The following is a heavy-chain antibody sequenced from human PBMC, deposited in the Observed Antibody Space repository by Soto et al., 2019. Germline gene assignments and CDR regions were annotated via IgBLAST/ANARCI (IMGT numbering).Heavy chain of an antibody. D-gene: IGHD2-21*02. V-gene: IGHV3-30-3*01. CDR1: GFTFSPYT. CDR3: SRGGGFCGADCYKGGIDY. CDR2: ISYDGSDK. J-gene: IGHJ4*02. Sequence: QVQLVESGGGVVQPGRSLRLSCAASGFTFSPYTMQWVRQTPGKGLEWVAVISYDGSDKYYADSVRGRFTISRDNSKNALLLQMNRLRVEDTALYYCSRGGGFCGADCYKGGIDYWGQGTLVTVSS.